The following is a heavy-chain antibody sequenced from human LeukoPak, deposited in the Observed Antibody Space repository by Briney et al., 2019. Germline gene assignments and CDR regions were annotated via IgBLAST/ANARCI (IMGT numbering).Heavy chain of an antibody. CDR3: AKGTGFLPSYWFDP. D-gene: IGHD7-27*01. J-gene: IGHJ5*02. V-gene: IGHV3-23*01. CDR2: ISGSGGST. CDR1: GFTFSSYA. Sequence: GGSLRLSCAAPGFTFSSYAMSWVRQAPGKGLEWVSAISGSGGSTYYADSVKGRFTISRDNSKNTLYLQMNSLRAEDTAVYYCAKGTGFLPSYWFDPWGQGTLVTVSS.